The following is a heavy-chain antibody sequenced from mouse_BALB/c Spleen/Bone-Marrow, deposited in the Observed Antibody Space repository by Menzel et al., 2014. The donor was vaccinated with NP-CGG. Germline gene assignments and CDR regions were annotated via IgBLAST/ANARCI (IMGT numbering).Heavy chain of an antibody. V-gene: IGHV5-6*01. D-gene: IGHD4-1*02. J-gene: IGHJ3*01. CDR3: ALNWDSAY. Sequence: EVKVVESGGDLVKPGGPLKLSCAASGFTFSSYGMSWVRQTPDKRLEWVATINNGGTYTYYPDSVKGRFTISRDNAKNTLYLQMSSLKSEDTAMYYCALNWDSAYWGQGTLVTVSA. CDR1: GFTFSSYG. CDR2: INNGGTYT.